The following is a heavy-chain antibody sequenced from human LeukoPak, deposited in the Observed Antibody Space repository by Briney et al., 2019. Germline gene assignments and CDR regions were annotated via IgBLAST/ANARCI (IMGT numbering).Heavy chain of an antibody. CDR1: GFNFSSYW. J-gene: IGHJ6*03. Sequence: GGSLRLSCAASGFNFSSYWMHWVRQAPGKGLVCVSRINTDGSSTSYADSVKGRFTISRDNAKNTLYLQMNSLRAEDTAVYYCAREYYDFWSGYLPFMDVWGKGTTVTVSS. D-gene: IGHD3-3*01. V-gene: IGHV3-74*01. CDR3: AREYYDFWSGYLPFMDV. CDR2: INTDGSST.